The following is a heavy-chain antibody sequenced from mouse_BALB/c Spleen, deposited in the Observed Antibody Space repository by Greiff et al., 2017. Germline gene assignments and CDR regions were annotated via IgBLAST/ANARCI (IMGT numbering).Heavy chain of an antibody. CDR1: GFTFNTYA. D-gene: IGHD4-1*01. J-gene: IGHJ4*01. Sequence: DVKLVESGGGLVQPKGSLKLSCAASGFTFNTYAMNWVRQAPGKGLEWVARIRSKSNNYATYYADSVKDRFTISRDDSQSMLYLQMNNLKTEDTAMYYCVRLAYYAMDYWGQGTSVTVSS. CDR3: VRLAYYAMDY. V-gene: IGHV10-1*02. CDR2: IRSKSNNYAT.